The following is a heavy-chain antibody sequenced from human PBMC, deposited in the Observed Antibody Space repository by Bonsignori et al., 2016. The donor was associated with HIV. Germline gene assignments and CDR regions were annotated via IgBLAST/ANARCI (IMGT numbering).Heavy chain of an antibody. Sequence: EVQLVESGGGLVKPGGSLRLSCAASGFTFSNYNMNWVRQAPGKGLEWVSSITTTPSYVYYADSMKGRFTISRDNAKNSLYLQMDSLRVEDTAVYYCARSSIFLRVNLKRGSTKAEFDQWGQGTLVTVSS. CDR2: ITTTPSYV. D-gene: IGHD5/OR15-5a*01. V-gene: IGHV3-21*02. CDR3: ARSSIFLRVNLKRGSTKAEFDQ. J-gene: IGHJ4*02. CDR1: GFTFSNYN.